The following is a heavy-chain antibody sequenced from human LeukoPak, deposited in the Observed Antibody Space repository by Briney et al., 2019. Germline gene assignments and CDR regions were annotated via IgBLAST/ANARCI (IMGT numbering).Heavy chain of an antibody. CDR1: GFTFSNYA. CDR2: IYSGGST. CDR3: ARLSSGWYY. D-gene: IGHD6-19*01. Sequence: GGSLRLSCAASGFTFSNYAMSWVRQAPGKGLEWVSVIYSGGSTYYADSVKGRFTISRDNSKNTLYLQMNSLRAEDTAVYYCARLSSGWYYWGQGTLVTVSS. V-gene: IGHV3-53*01. J-gene: IGHJ4*02.